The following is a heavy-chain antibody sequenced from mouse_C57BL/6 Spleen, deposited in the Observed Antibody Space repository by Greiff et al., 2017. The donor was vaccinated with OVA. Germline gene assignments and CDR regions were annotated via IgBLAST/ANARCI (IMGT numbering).Heavy chain of an antibody. D-gene: IGHD1-1*01. V-gene: IGHV1-54*01. J-gene: IGHJ4*01. CDR1: GYAFTNYL. Sequence: QVQLQQSGAELVRPGTSVKVSCKASGYAFTNYLIEWVKQRPGQGLEWIGVINPGSGGTNYNEKFKGKATLTADKSSSTAYMQLSSLTSEDSAVYFCARSEDGSSYDYAMDYWGQGTSVTVSS. CDR3: ARSEDGSSYDYAMDY. CDR2: INPGSGGT.